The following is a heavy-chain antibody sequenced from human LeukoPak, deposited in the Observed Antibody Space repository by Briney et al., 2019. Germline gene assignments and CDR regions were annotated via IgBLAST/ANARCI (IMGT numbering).Heavy chain of an antibody. CDR1: GGTFSSYA. CDR3: AKDRCSNGIGCYYYYMDV. J-gene: IGHJ6*03. D-gene: IGHD2-8*01. CDR2: IIPIFGTA. Sequence: SVKVSCKASGGTFSSYAISWVRQAPGQGLEWMGGIIPIFGTANYAQKFQGRVTITADESTSTAYMELSSLRAEDTAVYYCAKDRCSNGIGCYYYYMDVWGKGTTVTISS. V-gene: IGHV1-69*13.